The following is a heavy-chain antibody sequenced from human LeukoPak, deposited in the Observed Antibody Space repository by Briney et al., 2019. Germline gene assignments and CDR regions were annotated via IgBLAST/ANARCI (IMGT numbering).Heavy chain of an antibody. CDR3: VKGTSSWSPDY. D-gene: IGHD6-13*01. J-gene: IGHJ4*02. CDR1: GFTFSNYG. CDR2: IRYDGSDA. V-gene: IGHV3-30*02. Sequence: PGGSLRLSCAASGFTFSNYGMHWVRQAPGKGLQWVAFIRYDGSDAYYADSVKGRFTISRDNSQNTLYLQVNSLRPEDTAVYYCVKGTSSWSPDYWGQGTLVTVSS.